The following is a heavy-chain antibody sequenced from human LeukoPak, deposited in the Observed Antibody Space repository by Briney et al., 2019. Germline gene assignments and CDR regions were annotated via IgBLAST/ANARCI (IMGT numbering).Heavy chain of an antibody. CDR3: ARDESYAFDY. V-gene: IGHV3-48*02. D-gene: IGHD2-8*01. J-gene: IGHJ4*02. CDR2: ISGGSNLI. CDR1: GFTFSIYA. Sequence: GGSLRLSCAASGFTFSIYAMNWVRQAPGKGLEWVSYISGGSNLIYYADSVKGRFTISRDNAKNSLYLQMNSLRDEDTAVYYCARDESYAFDYWGQGTLVTVSS.